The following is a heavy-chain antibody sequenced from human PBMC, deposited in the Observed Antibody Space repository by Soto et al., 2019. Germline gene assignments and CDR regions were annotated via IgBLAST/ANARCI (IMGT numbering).Heavy chain of an antibody. D-gene: IGHD7-27*01. CDR1: GGSISSGDYY. V-gene: IGHV4-31*03. J-gene: IGHJ4*02. Sequence: QMQLQESGPGLVKPSQTLSLTCSVSGGSISSGDYYWSWIRQHPGKGLEWIGYIYYSGTTYYNPSLKSRLIISVDTSKNQFSLKLSSVTAADTSVYYCARRLWGWEFDYWGQGTLVTVSS. CDR3: ARRLWGWEFDY. CDR2: IYYSGTT.